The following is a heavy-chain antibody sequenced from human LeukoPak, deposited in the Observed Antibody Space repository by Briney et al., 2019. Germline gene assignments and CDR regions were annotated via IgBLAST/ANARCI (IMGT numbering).Heavy chain of an antibody. D-gene: IGHD1-26*01. CDR3: ARDKIVGPTTLDY. CDR2: IKQDGSEI. V-gene: IGHV3-7*01. J-gene: IGHJ4*02. Sequence: GGSLRLSCAASGFTFSGYWMSWVRQTPEKGLEWVANIKQDGSEIYYVDSVKGRFTTSRDNAENSLYLQMNSLRADDTAVYYCARDKIVGPTTLDYWGQGTLVTVSS. CDR1: GFTFSGYW.